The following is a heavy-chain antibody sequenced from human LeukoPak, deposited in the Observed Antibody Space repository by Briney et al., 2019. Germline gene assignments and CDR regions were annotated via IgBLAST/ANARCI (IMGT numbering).Heavy chain of an antibody. CDR1: GFTFSSYW. J-gene: IGHJ3*02. V-gene: IGHV3-7*01. D-gene: IGHD2-2*02. CDR2: IKQDGSEK. CDR3: ARSLGCSSTSCYTSGAFDI. Sequence: GGSLRLSCAASGFTFSSYWMSWVRQAPGKGLEWVANIKQDGSEKYYVDSVKGRFTISRDNAKNSLYLQMNSLRAEDTAVYYCARSLGCSSTSCYTSGAFDIWGQGTMVTVSS.